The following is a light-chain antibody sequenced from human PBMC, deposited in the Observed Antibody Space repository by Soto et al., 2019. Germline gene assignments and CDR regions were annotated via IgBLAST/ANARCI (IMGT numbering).Light chain of an antibody. CDR1: ISNIGAGYD. J-gene: IGLJ1*01. Sequence: QSVPTQPPSVSGAPGQRLTIACTGSISNIGAGYDVHWYQQRPGTAPKLLIYGNKNRPSGVPDRFSGSKSGTSASLAITGLQAEDEADYYCQSYDSSLSVSYVFGTGTKVTVL. CDR3: QSYDSSLSVSYV. CDR2: GNK. V-gene: IGLV1-40*01.